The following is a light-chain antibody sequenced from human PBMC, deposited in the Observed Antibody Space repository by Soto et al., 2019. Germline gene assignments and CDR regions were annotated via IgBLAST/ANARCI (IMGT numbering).Light chain of an antibody. CDR2: GVS. CDR1: QSVSSSY. CDR3: QQYGRSRT. Sequence: EIVLTQSPGTLSLSPGERATLSCRASQSVSSSYLAWYQQKPGQAPRLLIYGVSRRATGIPDRFSGSGSGTDFTLTITRLEPADFAVYYCQQYGRSRTFGQGTKVEIK. J-gene: IGKJ1*01. V-gene: IGKV3-20*01.